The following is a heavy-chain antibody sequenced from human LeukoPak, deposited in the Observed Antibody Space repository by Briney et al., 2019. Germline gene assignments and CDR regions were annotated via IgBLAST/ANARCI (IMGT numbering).Heavy chain of an antibody. D-gene: IGHD5-18*01. Sequence: ASVKVSCKTSGYTFSRYTITWVRQAPGQGLQWMGWINTNTGNPTYAQGFTGRYVFPLDTSVSTAYLQISGLTADDTAVYFCGRDPRLGIRGYTYGYIEYWGQGTLVTVSS. CDR1: GYTFSRYT. CDR2: INTNTGNP. V-gene: IGHV7-4-1*02. J-gene: IGHJ4*02. CDR3: GRDPRLGIRGYTYGYIEY.